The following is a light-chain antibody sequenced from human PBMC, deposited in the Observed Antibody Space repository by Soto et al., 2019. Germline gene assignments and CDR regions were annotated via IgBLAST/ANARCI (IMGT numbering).Light chain of an antibody. J-gene: IGKJ2*03. Sequence: DVAMTQSPLSLSVTLGQPASISCTSSLSLVNSDGNSYLNWFHQRPGQSPRRLLYKASNRDSGVPDRFSGSGSGTDFALKISRVEAEDVGIYCCMQGRYWPSFGQGTRLEI. CDR2: KAS. CDR3: MQGRYWPS. CDR1: LSLVNSDGNSY. V-gene: IGKV2-30*01.